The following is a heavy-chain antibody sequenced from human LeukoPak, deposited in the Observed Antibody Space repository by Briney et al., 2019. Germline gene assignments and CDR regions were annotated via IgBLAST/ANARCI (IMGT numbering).Heavy chain of an antibody. CDR2: ISSSGSTI. V-gene: IGHV3-48*03. D-gene: IGHD3-10*02. CDR3: AELGITMIGGV. J-gene: IGHJ6*04. Sequence: GGSLRLSCAASGFTFSSYEMNWVRQAPGKGLEGVSYISSSGSTIYYADAVKGRFTISRDNAKNSLYLQMNSLRAEDTAVYYCAELGITMIGGVWGKGTTVTISS. CDR1: GFTFSSYE.